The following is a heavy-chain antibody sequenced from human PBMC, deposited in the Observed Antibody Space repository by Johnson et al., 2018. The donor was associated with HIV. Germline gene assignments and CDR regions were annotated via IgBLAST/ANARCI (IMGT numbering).Heavy chain of an antibody. CDR3: ALSGGAAAYDAFDI. CDR1: GFTFSSYW. CDR2: INSDGSTT. V-gene: IGHV3-74*02. Sequence: VQLMESGGGLVQPGGSLRLSCAASGFTFSSYWMHWVRQAPGKGLVWVSRINSDGSTTSYADSVKGRFTISRDNAKKTLYLQMNRLRADDTAVYYCALSGGAAAYDAFDIWGQGTMVTVSS. D-gene: IGHD6-13*01. J-gene: IGHJ3*02.